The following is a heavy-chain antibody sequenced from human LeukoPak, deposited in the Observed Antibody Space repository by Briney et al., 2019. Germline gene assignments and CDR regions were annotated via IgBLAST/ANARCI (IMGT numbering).Heavy chain of an antibody. CDR1: GFTFSSYA. J-gene: IGHJ3*01. D-gene: IGHD1/OR15-1a*01. CDR2: ISYDGSNK. Sequence: PGGSLRLSCAASGFTFSSYAMHWVRQAPGKGLEWVAVISYDGSNKYYADSVKGRFTISRDNSKNTLYLQMNSLRAEDTAVYYCATERVTTPGFEAFGLWGQGTMVTVSS. CDR3: ATERVTTPGFEAFGL. V-gene: IGHV3-30-3*01.